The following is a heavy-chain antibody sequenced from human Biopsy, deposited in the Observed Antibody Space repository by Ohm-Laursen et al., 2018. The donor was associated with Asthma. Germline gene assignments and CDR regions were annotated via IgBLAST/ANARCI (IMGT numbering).Heavy chain of an antibody. J-gene: IGHJ4*02. CDR1: GFTFSDYY. CDR3: TTGFWWTFDY. V-gene: IGHV3-11*01. D-gene: IGHD3-16*01. Sequence: SQRLSCAASGFTFSDYYMSWIRQAPGKGLEWISYINGKSNSIEYADSVKGRFTISRDNAKNSLYLQMNSLKTEDTAVYYCTTGFWWTFDYWGQGTLVTVSS. CDR2: INGKSNSI.